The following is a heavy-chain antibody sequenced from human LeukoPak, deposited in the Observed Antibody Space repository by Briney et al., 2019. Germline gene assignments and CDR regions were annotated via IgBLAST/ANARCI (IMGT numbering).Heavy chain of an antibody. CDR1: GYTFTIYG. D-gene: IGHD3-10*01. CDR3: ARDRGYGSGSYPDY. Sequence: ASVKDSSKASGYTFTIYGISWVRQAPGQGLERMGCISAYNGNTNYAQKLQGRVTMTTDISTSTAYMKLKSLRSDDTAVYYCARDRGYGSGSYPDYWGQGTLVTVSS. CDR2: ISAYNGNT. J-gene: IGHJ4*02. V-gene: IGHV1-18*04.